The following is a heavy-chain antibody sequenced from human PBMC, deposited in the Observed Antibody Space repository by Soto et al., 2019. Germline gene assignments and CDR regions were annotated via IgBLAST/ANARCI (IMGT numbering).Heavy chain of an antibody. D-gene: IGHD6-19*01. J-gene: IGHJ3*02. CDR1: GFTFSNAW. CDR3: TTESSGWYVPAI. V-gene: IGHV3-15*01. Sequence: GSLRLSCAASGFTFSNAWMSWVRQAPGKGLEWVGRIKSKTDGGTTDYAAPVKGRFTISRDDSKNTLYLQMNSLKTEDAAVYYCTTESSGWYVPAIWGQGTMVTVSS. CDR2: IKSKTDGGTT.